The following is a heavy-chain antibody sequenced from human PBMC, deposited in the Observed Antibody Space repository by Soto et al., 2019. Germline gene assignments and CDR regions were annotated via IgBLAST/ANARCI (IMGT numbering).Heavy chain of an antibody. D-gene: IGHD4-17*01. Sequence: QVQLVESGGGVVQPGRSLRLSCAASGFTFSSYGMHWVRQAPGKGLEWVAVISYDGSNKYYADSVKGRFTISRDNSKNTLYLQINSLRADDKAVYYCAKLNGDYGGHDYWGQGTLVTVSS. CDR1: GFTFSSYG. V-gene: IGHV3-30*18. CDR3: AKLNGDYGGHDY. CDR2: ISYDGSNK. J-gene: IGHJ4*02.